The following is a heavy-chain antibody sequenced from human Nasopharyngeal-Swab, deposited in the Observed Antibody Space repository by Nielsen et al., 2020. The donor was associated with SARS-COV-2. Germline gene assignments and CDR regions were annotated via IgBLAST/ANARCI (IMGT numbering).Heavy chain of an antibody. V-gene: IGHV3-7*01. CDR1: GFTFSSYW. J-gene: IGHJ6*02. CDR2: IKQDGSEK. CDR3: ARLAKIWGQQLAYYYYYGMDV. D-gene: IGHD6-13*01. Sequence: GTLKISCAASGFTFSSYWMSWVRQAPGKGLEWVANIKQDGSEKYYVDSVKGRFTISRDNAKNSLYLQMNSLRAEDTAVYYCARLAKIWGQQLAYYYYYGMDVWGQGTTVTVSS.